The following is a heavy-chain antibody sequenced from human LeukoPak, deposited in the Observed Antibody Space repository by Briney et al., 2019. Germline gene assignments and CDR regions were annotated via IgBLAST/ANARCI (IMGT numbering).Heavy chain of an antibody. CDR1: GDSISSTSYY. V-gene: IGHV4-39*07. D-gene: IGHD2-2*01. J-gene: IGHJ3*02. CDR2: IYYSGTT. Sequence: SETLSLTCAVSGDSISSTSYYWAWIRQPPGRGLEWIGTIYYSGTTYYNPSLKSRVTISVDTSKNQFSLKLSSVTAADTAVYYCATRISSNYPPNAFDIWGQGTMVTVSS. CDR3: ATRISSNYPPNAFDI.